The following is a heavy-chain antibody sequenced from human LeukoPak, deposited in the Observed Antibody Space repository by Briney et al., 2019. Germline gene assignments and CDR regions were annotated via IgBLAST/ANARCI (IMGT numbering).Heavy chain of an antibody. CDR2: IWYDGSNK. CDR1: GFTFSSYG. V-gene: IGHV3-33*01. CDR3: AGRGYSYGYHYYYYMDV. D-gene: IGHD5-18*01. Sequence: PGGSLRLSCAASGFTFSSYGMHWVRQAPGKGLEWVAVIWYDGSNKYYADSVKGRFTISRDNSKNTLYLQMNSLRAEDTAVYYCAGRGYSYGYHYYYYMDVWGKGTTVTVSS. J-gene: IGHJ6*03.